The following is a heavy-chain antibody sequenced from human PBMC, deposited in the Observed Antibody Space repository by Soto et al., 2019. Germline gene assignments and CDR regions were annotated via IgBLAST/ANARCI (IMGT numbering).Heavy chain of an antibody. V-gene: IGHV5-51*01. Sequence: PGESLKISCKGSGYSFTSYWIGWVRQMPGKGLEWMGIIYPGDSDTRYSPSFQGQVTISADKSISTAYLQWSSLKASDTAMYYCAFRSNYYDSSGYFDYWGQGTLVTGSS. J-gene: IGHJ4*02. CDR3: AFRSNYYDSSGYFDY. D-gene: IGHD3-22*01. CDR1: GYSFTSYW. CDR2: IYPGDSDT.